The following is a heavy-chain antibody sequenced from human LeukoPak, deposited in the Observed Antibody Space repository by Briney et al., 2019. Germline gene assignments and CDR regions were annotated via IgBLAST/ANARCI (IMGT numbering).Heavy chain of an antibody. CDR3: IREWKLLRSAYNYGMDV. V-gene: IGHV3-33*01. CDR1: GFTFSSYY. CDR2: IRYDGSNK. J-gene: IGHJ6*01. D-gene: IGHD1-26*01. Sequence: GRSLTLSCAASGFTFSSYYLHWLRQAPGKGLEWVGGIRYDGSNKYYRDYVKGRFTISRDNSKNTLFLQMDSLRVEDPAVYYCIREWKLLRSAYNYGMDVWGEGPTVT.